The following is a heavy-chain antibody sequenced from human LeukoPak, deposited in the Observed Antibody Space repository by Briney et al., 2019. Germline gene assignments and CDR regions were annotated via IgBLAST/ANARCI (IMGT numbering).Heavy chain of an antibody. D-gene: IGHD2-15*01. J-gene: IGHJ5*02. CDR3: ARGIRYCSGGSCYRNWFDP. Sequence: SETLSLTCTVSGGFISSSSYYWGWIRQPPGKGLEWIGSIYYSGSTYYNPSLKSRVTISVDTSKNQFSLKLSSVTAADTAVYYCARGIRYCSGGSCYRNWFDPWGQGTLVTVSS. CDR1: GGFISSSSYY. CDR2: IYYSGST. V-gene: IGHV4-39*07.